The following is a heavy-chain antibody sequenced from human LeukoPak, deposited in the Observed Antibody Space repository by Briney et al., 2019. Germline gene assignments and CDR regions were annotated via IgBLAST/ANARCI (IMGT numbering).Heavy chain of an antibody. V-gene: IGHV3-48*04. CDR2: ISSSGTTI. J-gene: IGHJ4*02. CDR3: ARRALALGYSYGYVDY. CDR1: GFTFSSYG. D-gene: IGHD5-18*01. Sequence: TGGSLRLSCAASGFTFSSYGMSWIRQAPGKGLEWVSYISSSGTTIYYADSVKGRFTISRDNAKNSLYLQMNSLRAEDTAVYYCARRALALGYSYGYVDYWGQGTLVTVSS.